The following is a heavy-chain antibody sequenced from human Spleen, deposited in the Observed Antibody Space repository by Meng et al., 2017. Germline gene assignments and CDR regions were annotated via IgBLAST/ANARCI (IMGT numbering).Heavy chain of an antibody. CDR3: VRSSGWVRTGFDP. J-gene: IGHJ5*02. Sequence: QPQLQEAGPGLGMPMSTRSLTWTVSGDSISSSDSYWGWVRQSPGKGLEWIGSIVHSGFTYYTPSLESRVTVSIDTSKSQFSLKLTSVTAADTAVYYCVRSSGWVRTGFDPWGQGTLVTVSS. CDR1: GDSISSSDSY. CDR2: IVHSGFT. V-gene: IGHV4-39*01. D-gene: IGHD6-19*01.